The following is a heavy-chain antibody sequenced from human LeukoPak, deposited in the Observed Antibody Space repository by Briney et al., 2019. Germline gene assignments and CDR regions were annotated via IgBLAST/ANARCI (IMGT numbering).Heavy chain of an antibody. CDR2: INGSGNST. Sequence: PGGSLRLSCAASGFIFRNYYMSWVRQATGKGLEWVSAINGSGNSTYYADSVQGRFTISRDNSKNTLYLQMNSLRAEDTAVYYCCDGMDVWGQGTTVAVSS. CDR3: CDGMDV. CDR1: GFIFRNYY. J-gene: IGHJ6*02. V-gene: IGHV3-23*01.